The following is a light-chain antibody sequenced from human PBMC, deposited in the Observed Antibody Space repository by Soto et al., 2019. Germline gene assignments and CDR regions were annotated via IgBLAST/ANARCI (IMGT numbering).Light chain of an antibody. CDR3: QSYDNSLSAWV. CDR1: SSNIGAPFD. J-gene: IGLJ3*02. V-gene: IGLV1-40*01. Sequence: QSVLTQPPSVSGAPGQRVTISCSGSSSNIGAPFDVHWYQQVPGSAPKIVIYGNDNRPSGVPGRFSGSKSGTSASLAITGLQAGDEADYFCQSYDNSLSAWVFGGGTKVTVL. CDR2: GND.